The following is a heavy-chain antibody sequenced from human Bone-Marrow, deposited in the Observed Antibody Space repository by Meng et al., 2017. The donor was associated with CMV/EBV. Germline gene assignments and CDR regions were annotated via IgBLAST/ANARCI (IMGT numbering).Heavy chain of an antibody. CDR1: GGSISSGDYY. Sequence: FTVSGGSISSGDYYWSWIRQPPGKGLEWIGYIYYSGSTYYNPSLKSRVTISVDTSKNQFSLKLSSVTAADTAVYYCARARGDGWFDPWGQGTLVTVSS. CDR2: IYYSGST. J-gene: IGHJ5*02. D-gene: IGHD2-21*02. V-gene: IGHV4-30-4*08. CDR3: ARARGDGWFDP.